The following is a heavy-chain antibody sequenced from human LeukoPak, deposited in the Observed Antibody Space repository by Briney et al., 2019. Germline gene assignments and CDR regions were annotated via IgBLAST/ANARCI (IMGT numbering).Heavy chain of an antibody. D-gene: IGHD3-22*01. CDR2: ISAYNGNT. J-gene: IGHJ1*01. CDR3: ASDVDYYDSSGQGFQH. V-gene: IGHV1-18*01. Sequence: ASVKVSCKASGYTFTSYGISWVRQASGQGLEWMGWISAYNGNTNYAQKLQGRVTMTTDTSTSTAYMELRSLRSDDTAVYYCASDVDYYDSSGQGFQHWGQGTLVTVSS. CDR1: GYTFTSYG.